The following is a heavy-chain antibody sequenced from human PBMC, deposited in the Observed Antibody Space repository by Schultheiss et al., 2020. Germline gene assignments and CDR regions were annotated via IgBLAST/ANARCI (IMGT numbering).Heavy chain of an antibody. CDR2: ISSSGSTI. Sequence: GESLKISCAASGFTFSDYYMSWIRQAPGKGLEWVSYISSSGSTIYYADSVKGRFTISRDNAKNSLYLQMNSLRAEDTAVYYCARELRIAAAEIDYWGQGTLVTVSS. D-gene: IGHD6-13*01. CDR3: ARELRIAAAEIDY. J-gene: IGHJ4*02. V-gene: IGHV3-11*04. CDR1: GFTFSDYY.